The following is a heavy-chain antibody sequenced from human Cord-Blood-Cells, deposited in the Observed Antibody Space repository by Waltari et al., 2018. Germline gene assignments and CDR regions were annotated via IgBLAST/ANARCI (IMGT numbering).Heavy chain of an antibody. CDR3: ARGGYSGYDYYYYYGMDV. CDR2: IIPIFGTA. Sequence: QVQLVQSGAEVKKPGSSVKVSCKASGGTFSSYAISWVRQAPGQGLEWMGGIIPIFGTANYAQKFQGRVTITADESTSTAYMELSSLRSEDTAVYYCARGGYSGYDYYYYYGMDVWGQGTTVTVSS. V-gene: IGHV1-69*01. CDR1: GGTFSSYA. D-gene: IGHD5-12*01. J-gene: IGHJ6*02.